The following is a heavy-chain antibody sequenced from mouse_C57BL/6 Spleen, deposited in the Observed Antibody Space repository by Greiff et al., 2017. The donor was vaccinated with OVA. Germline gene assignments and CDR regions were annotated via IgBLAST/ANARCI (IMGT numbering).Heavy chain of an antibody. CDR3: ARSIYYGNYDYFDY. CDR2: ISSGSSTI. Sequence: EVKVVESGGGLVKPGGSLKLSCAASGFTFSDYGMHWVRQAPEKGLEWVAYISSGSSTIYYADTVKGRFTISRDNAKNTLFLQMTSLRSEDTAMYYCARSIYYGNYDYFDYWGQGTTLTVSS. J-gene: IGHJ2*01. D-gene: IGHD2-1*01. CDR1: GFTFSDYG. V-gene: IGHV5-17*01.